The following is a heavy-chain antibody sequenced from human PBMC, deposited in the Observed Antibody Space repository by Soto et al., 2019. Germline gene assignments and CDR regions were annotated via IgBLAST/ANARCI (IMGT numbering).Heavy chain of an antibody. V-gene: IGHV3-64D*06. Sequence: GGSLRLSCSASGFTFSSYAMHWVRQAPGKXLEYVSAISSNGGSTYYADSVKGRFTISRDNSKNTLYLQMSSLRAEDTAVYYCGGGYCSGGSCYYYYYGMDVWGQGTTVTVSS. CDR2: ISSNGGST. CDR1: GFTFSSYA. D-gene: IGHD2-15*01. J-gene: IGHJ6*02. CDR3: GGGYCSGGSCYYYYYGMDV.